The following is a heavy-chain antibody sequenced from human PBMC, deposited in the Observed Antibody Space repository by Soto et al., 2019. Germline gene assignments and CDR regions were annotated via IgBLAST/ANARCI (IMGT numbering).Heavy chain of an antibody. D-gene: IGHD3-16*01. Sequence: QVQLVESGGGVVQPGRSLRLSCAASGFTFSSYGMHWVRQAPGKGLEWVAVISYDGSNKYYADSVKGRFTISRDNSKNTLYLQMNSLRAEDTAVYYCAKITEGAYWGQGTLVIVSS. J-gene: IGHJ4*02. CDR2: ISYDGSNK. CDR1: GFTFSSYG. CDR3: AKITEGAY. V-gene: IGHV3-30*18.